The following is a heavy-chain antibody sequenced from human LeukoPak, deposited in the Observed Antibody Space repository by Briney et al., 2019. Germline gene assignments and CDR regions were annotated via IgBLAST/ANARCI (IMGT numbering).Heavy chain of an antibody. CDR2: IKSKSDGGTT. D-gene: IGHD2-8*01. Sequence: PGGSLRLSCAASGFTFSNAWMRWVRQAPGKGLEWVGHIKSKSDGGTTDYAAPVKGRFTISRDDSKNTQYLQMNSLKIEDTAVYYCTTLMRWGQGTLVTVSS. V-gene: IGHV3-15*01. CDR1: GFTFSNAW. CDR3: TTLMR. J-gene: IGHJ4*02.